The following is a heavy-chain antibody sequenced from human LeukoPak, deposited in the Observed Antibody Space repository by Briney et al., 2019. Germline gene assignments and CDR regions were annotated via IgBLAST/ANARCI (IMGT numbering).Heavy chain of an antibody. V-gene: IGHV4-59*01. J-gene: IGHJ4*02. Sequence: PSETLSLTCTVSGASISSYYWSWIRQPPGKGLEWIGDIYYSGSIKYNPSLKSRVTMSVDTSKNQFSLKLSSVTAADTAIYYCARGPPNWGFDYWGQGTLVTVSS. CDR1: GASISSYY. D-gene: IGHD7-27*01. CDR2: IYYSGSI. CDR3: ARGPPNWGFDY.